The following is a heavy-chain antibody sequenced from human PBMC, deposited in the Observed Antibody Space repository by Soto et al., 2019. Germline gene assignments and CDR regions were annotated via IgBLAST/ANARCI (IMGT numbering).Heavy chain of an antibody. CDR3: ASSPGSLAGDY. CDR1: SDSISSSTW. J-gene: IGHJ4*02. V-gene: IGHV4-4*02. D-gene: IGHD2-15*01. CDR2: IFHSGST. Sequence: QVQLRESGPGLVKPSGTLSLTCAVSSDSISSSTWWSWVRQPPGRGLEWIAEIFHSGSTNYNPSLKSGVTNALGKSKNQFSLNLTSVTAADTAVYHCASSPGSLAGDYWGQGILVSVTS.